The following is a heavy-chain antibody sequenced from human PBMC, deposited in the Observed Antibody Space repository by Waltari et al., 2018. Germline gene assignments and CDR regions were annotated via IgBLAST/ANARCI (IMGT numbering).Heavy chain of an antibody. V-gene: IGHV3-15*01. CDR1: GFTFSDAW. J-gene: IGHJ4*02. CDR2: IKSKTDGGTI. CDR3: TTAKGGLL. Sequence: EVQLVESGGGLVKPGGSLRLSCSASGFTFSDAWMTWVRQAPGKGLEWVGRIKSKTDGGTIDYAASVKGRFTISRDDSKNTLYLQMNSLKTEDRAVYYCTTAKGGLLWGQGTLVTVSS. D-gene: IGHD3-10*01.